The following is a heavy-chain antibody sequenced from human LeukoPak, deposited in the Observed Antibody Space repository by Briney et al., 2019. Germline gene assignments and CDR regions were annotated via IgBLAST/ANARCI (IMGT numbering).Heavy chain of an antibody. CDR2: ISSSSSYI. V-gene: IGHV3-21*01. Sequence: GGPLRLSCAASGFTFSSYSMNWVRQAPGKGLEWVSSISSSSSYINYADSVKGRFTISRDNAKNSLYLQMNSLRAEDTAVYYCARAYNWNYRMDVWGKGTTVTVSS. CDR1: GFTFSSYS. CDR3: ARAYNWNYRMDV. D-gene: IGHD1-20*01. J-gene: IGHJ6*04.